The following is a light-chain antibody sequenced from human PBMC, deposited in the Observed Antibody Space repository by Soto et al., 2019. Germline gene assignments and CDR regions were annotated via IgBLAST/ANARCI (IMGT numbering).Light chain of an antibody. CDR2: GAS. V-gene: IGKV3-20*01. CDR1: QSFSSSY. CDR3: QQYHTSPIT. Sequence: ENVLTQSPGTLSLSPGGRATLSCRASQSFSSSYLAWYQQKPGQAPRLLIYGASIRATGIPDRLSGSGSGTDFTLTISRLEPEDFAVYYCQQYHTSPITFGQGTRLEIK. J-gene: IGKJ5*01.